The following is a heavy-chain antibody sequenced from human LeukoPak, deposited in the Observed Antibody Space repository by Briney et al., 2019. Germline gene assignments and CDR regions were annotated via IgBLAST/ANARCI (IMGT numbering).Heavy chain of an antibody. D-gene: IGHD2-2*01. J-gene: IGHJ4*02. CDR2: IIPIFGTA. Sequence: EASVKVSCKASGGTFSSYAISWVRQAPGQGLEWMGGIIPIFGTANYAQKFQGRVTITADESTSTAYMELSSLRSEDTAVYYCAQSPEGYCSSTSCFDYWGQGTLVTVPS. V-gene: IGHV1-69*13. CDR1: GGTFSSYA. CDR3: AQSPEGYCSSTSCFDY.